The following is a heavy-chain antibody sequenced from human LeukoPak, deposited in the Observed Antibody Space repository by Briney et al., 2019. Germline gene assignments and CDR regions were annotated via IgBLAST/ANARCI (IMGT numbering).Heavy chain of an antibody. V-gene: IGHV4-4*02. CDR3: ATLHESSSWYYFDY. D-gene: IGHD6-13*01. CDR1: GGSISSSNW. Sequence: SETLSLACAVSGGSISSSNWWTWVRQPPGKGLEWIGEINHSGSTNYNPSLKSRVTISVDTSKNQFSLKLSSVTAADTAVYYCATLHESSSWYYFDYWGQGTLVTVSS. CDR2: INHSGST. J-gene: IGHJ4*02.